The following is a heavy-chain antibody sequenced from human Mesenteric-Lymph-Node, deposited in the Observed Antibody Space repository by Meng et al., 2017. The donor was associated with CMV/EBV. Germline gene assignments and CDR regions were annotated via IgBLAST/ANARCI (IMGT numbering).Heavy chain of an antibody. D-gene: IGHD6-13*01. CDR3: AHSSGIAAAGPFYFDY. CDR2: IYWDDDK. J-gene: IGHJ4*02. Sequence: QITLKESGPTLLKPTQTLTLTCTFSGFSLSTSGVGVGWIRQPPGTALEWLALIYWDDDKRYSPSLKSRLTITKDTSKNQVVLTMTNMDPVDTATYYCAHSSGIAAAGPFYFDYWGQGTLVTVSS. CDR1: GFSLSTSGVG. V-gene: IGHV2-5*02.